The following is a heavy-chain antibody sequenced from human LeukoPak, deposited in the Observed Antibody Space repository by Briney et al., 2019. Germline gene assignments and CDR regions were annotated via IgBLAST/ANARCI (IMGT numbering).Heavy chain of an antibody. J-gene: IGHJ6*02. Sequence: ASVKVSCKASGGTFSSYAISWVRQAPGQGLEWMGGINTNTGNPTYAQGFTGRFVFSLDTSVSTAYLQISSLKAEDTAVYYCARSYYDFWRDPLYGMDVWGQGTTVTVSS. CDR2: INTNTGNP. D-gene: IGHD3-3*01. V-gene: IGHV7-4-1*02. CDR3: ARSYYDFWRDPLYGMDV. CDR1: GGTFSSYA.